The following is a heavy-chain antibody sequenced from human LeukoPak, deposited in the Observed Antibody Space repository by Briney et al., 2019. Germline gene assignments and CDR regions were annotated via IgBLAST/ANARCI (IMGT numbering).Heavy chain of an antibody. D-gene: IGHD3-22*01. J-gene: IGHJ4*02. Sequence: ASVKVSCKASGYTFTGYYMHWVRQAPGQGLEWMGRINPNSGGTNYAQKFQGRVTMTRDTSISTAYMELRRLRSDDTAVYYCARCPTEGDDSSGYYLSYFDYWGQGTLVTVSS. CDR2: INPNSGGT. CDR3: ARCPTEGDDSSGYYLSYFDY. CDR1: GYTFTGYY. V-gene: IGHV1-2*06.